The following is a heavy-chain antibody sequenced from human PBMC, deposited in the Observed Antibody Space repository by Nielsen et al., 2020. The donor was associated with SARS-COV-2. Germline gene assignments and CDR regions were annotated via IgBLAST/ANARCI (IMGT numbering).Heavy chain of an antibody. CDR1: GASISSGGYF. J-gene: IGHJ6*02. CDR2: IYFTGRT. D-gene: IGHD1-26*01. V-gene: IGHV4-31*03. CDR3: AREASGFYPYKYGMDV. Sequence: SETLSLTCTVSGASISSGGYFWSWIRQHPGKGLEWIGYIYFTGRTSYNPSLKSRVATSVDTSKNQFSLDLKSVTAADTAVYYCAREASGFYPYKYGMDVCGLGATVTVSS.